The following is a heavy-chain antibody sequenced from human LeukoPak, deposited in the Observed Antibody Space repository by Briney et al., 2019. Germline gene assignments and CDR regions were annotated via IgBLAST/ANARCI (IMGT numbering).Heavy chain of an antibody. D-gene: IGHD3-22*01. Sequence: GASVKVSCKASGYTFTSYGISWVRQAPGQGLEWMGWISAYNGNTNYAQKLQGRVTMTTDTSTSTAYMELRSLRSDDTAVYHCALDSSGYYYFDYWGQGTLVTVSS. CDR3: ALDSSGYYYFDY. CDR2: ISAYNGNT. J-gene: IGHJ4*02. V-gene: IGHV1-18*01. CDR1: GYTFTSYG.